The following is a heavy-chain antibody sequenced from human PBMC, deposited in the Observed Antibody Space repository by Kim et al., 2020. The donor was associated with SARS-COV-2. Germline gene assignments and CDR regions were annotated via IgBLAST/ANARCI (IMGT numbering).Heavy chain of an antibody. CDR3: AKGGDSLPDLIDS. D-gene: IGHD2-15*01. Sequence: GGSLRLSCATSGFNFNKCGMHWVRQAPGKGLEWVALVSFDGSKEYCADSVQGRFTISRDNSKGTLFLQMNSLRLEDTALYFCAKGGDSLPDLIDSWGQGTLVTVSS. CDR2: VSFDGSKE. V-gene: IGHV3-30*18. J-gene: IGHJ4*02. CDR1: GFNFNKCG.